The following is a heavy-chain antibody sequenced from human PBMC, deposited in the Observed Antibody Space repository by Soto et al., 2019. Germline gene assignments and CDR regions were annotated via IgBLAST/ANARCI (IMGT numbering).Heavy chain of an antibody. J-gene: IGHJ4*02. D-gene: IGHD2-2*02. V-gene: IGHV3-30-3*01. CDR2: ISYDGTNK. Sequence: QVQLVESGGGVVQPGRSLRLSCAASGFTFSSYAMHWVRQAPGKGLEWVAVISYDGTNKYYADSVKGRFTISRDNSKNTVYLQMNSRRAEDMAVYYCARDQYQLLYSVGGAMDYWGQGTLVTVSS. CDR1: GFTFSSYA. CDR3: ARDQYQLLYSVGGAMDY.